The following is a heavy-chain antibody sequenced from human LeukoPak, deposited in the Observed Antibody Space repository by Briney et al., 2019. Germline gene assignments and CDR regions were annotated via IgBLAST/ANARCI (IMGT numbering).Heavy chain of an antibody. Sequence: GGSLRLSCAASGFTFSSYAMHWVRQAPGKGLEWVAVVSYVGSSKYYADSVKGRFTISRDNSKNTLYLQMNSLRAEDTAVYYCARESLHSGYTYGFDYWGQGTLVTVSS. V-gene: IGHV3-30-3*01. J-gene: IGHJ4*02. D-gene: IGHD5-18*01. CDR3: ARESLHSGYTYGFDY. CDR2: VSYVGSSK. CDR1: GFTFSSYA.